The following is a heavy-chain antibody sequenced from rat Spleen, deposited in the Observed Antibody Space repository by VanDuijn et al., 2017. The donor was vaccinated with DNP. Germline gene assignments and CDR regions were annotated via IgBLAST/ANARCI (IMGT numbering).Heavy chain of an antibody. J-gene: IGHJ2*01. CDR1: GFTFSDYA. CDR2: ISYDGSRT. CDR3: ARRGTTPFDY. D-gene: IGHD1-5*01. V-gene: IGHV5-17*01. Sequence: EVQLVESGGGLVQPGRSLKLSCAASGFTFSDYAMAWVRQAPKKGLEWVATISYDGSRTYYRDSVKGRFTISRDNAKSTLYLQMDSLRSEDTATYYCARRGTTPFDYWGQGVMVTVSS.